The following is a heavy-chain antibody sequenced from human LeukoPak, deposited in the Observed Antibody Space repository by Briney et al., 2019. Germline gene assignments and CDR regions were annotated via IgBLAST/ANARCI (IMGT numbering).Heavy chain of an antibody. D-gene: IGHD5-24*01. J-gene: IGHJ4*02. CDR3: ARYVEGEGFDY. Sequence: GGSLRLSCAASGFTFSNYEMNWVRQAPGKGLEWVSYISSSGTTIQYADSVKGRFTISRDNAKNSLYLQMNSLRAEDTAVYYCARYVEGEGFDYWGQGTLVTVSS. CDR2: ISSSGTTI. CDR1: GFTFSNYE. V-gene: IGHV3-48*03.